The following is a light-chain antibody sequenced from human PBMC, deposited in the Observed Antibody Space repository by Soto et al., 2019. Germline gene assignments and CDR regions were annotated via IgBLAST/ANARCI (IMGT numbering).Light chain of an antibody. Sequence: EIVLTQSPGTLSLSPGERATLSCRASQSVSSSYLAWYQQKPGQAPRLLIYGASSRATGIPDRFSGSGSGTDFTLTISRLEPEEFALYYCQQYGSSPPFTFGPGTKVDIK. CDR3: QQYGSSPPFT. V-gene: IGKV3-20*01. CDR2: GAS. CDR1: QSVSSSY. J-gene: IGKJ3*01.